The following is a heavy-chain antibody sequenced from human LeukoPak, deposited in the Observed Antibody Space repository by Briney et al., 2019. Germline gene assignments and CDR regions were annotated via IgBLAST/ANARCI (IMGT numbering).Heavy chain of an antibody. CDR1: GFTFSDYY. V-gene: IGHV3-11*04. CDR2: ISTSGSTI. CDR3: ARRRLSSSWYPDYFDY. J-gene: IGHJ4*02. Sequence: GGSLRLSCAASGFTFSDYYMNWIRQAPGKGLEWVSYISTSGSTIYYADSVKGRFTISRDNAKDSLYLQMNSLRAEDTAVYYCARRRLSSSWYPDYFDYWGQGTLVTVSS. D-gene: IGHD6-13*01.